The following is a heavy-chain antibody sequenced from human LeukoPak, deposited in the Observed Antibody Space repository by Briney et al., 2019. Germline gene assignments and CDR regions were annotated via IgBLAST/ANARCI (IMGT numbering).Heavy chain of an antibody. Sequence: PSETLSLTCAVYGGSFSGYYWTWIRQPPGKGLEWIGEIHYSGSATYNPSLKSRVTISVDTSKNQFSLKMNSVTAADTAVYYCARQGTDYDISTGYYSLGYWGQGTLVTVSS. CDR1: GGSFSGYY. J-gene: IGHJ4*02. V-gene: IGHV4-34*01. D-gene: IGHD3-9*01. CDR2: IHYSGSA. CDR3: ARQGTDYDISTGYYSLGY.